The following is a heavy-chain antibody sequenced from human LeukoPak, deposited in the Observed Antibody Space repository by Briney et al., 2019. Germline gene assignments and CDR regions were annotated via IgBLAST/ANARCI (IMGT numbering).Heavy chain of an antibody. CDR1: GYSFTSYW. D-gene: IGHD3-3*01. J-gene: IGHJ6*02. CDR2: IYPGDSDT. V-gene: IGHV5-51*01. CDR3: AINYDFWSGSSLYGMDV. Sequence: GASLKISCKGSGYSFTSYWIGWVRQMPGKGLEWMGIIYPGDSDTRYSPSFQGQVTISAGKSISAAYLQWSSLKASDTAMYYCAINYDFWSGSSLYGMDVWGQGTTVTVSS.